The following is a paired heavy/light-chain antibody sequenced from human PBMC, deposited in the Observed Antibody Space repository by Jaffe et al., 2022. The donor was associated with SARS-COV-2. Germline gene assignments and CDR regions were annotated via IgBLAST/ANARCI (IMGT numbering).Light chain of an antibody. CDR1: QSIGSH. V-gene: IGKV1-39*01. Sequence: DIQMTQSPSSLSASVGDKVTITCRASQSIGSHLNWYQQKPGKAPQVVMYSASQLQSGVPSRFSGTGFGTDFTLTISGLQPEDFATYHCQQTYSSPHSFGQGTRLEI. J-gene: IGKJ2*01. CDR2: SAS. CDR3: QQTYSSPHS.
Heavy chain of an antibody. CDR1: GFSLNNFKMG. V-gene: IGHV2-26*01. CDR2: IFPHDVE. Sequence: QVTLKESGPVLVKPTETLTLTCSVSGFSLNNFKMGVSWLRQPPGKALEWLAHIFPHDVESYNTSLKTRLSISKDTSKSQVVLRMTNMDPADTGTYYCARVLFFFGELSTYKWLDPWGQGIRVTVSS. D-gene: IGHD3-10*01. J-gene: IGHJ5*02. CDR3: ARVLFFFGELSTYKWLDP.